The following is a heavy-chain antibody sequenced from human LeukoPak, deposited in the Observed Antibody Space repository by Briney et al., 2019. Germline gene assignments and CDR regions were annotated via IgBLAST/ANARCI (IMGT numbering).Heavy chain of an antibody. J-gene: IGHJ4*02. CDR2: INHSGST. CDR3: ASRETATKGFDS. CDR1: GGSFSAYY. D-gene: IGHD2-21*02. Sequence: PSETLSLTCAVYGGSFSAYYWSWIRQPPGKGLEWIGEINHSGSTNYNPSLKSRVTISVDTSKNHFSQELSSVTAADTAVYYCASRETATKGFDSWGQGTLVTVSS. V-gene: IGHV4-34*01.